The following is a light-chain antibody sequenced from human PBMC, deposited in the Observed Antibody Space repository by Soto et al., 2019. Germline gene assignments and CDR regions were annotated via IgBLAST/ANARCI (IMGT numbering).Light chain of an antibody. CDR2: EVS. CDR1: SSDVGAYDA. Sequence: QSALAQPASVSGSPGQSITISCTGTSSDVGAYDAVSWYQQHPGKAPQVIIYEVSKRPSGVPDRFSGSKSGNTASLTVSGLQAEDEADYYCSSYAGSNNFVFGTGTKVTVL. J-gene: IGLJ1*01. V-gene: IGLV2-8*01. CDR3: SSYAGSNNFV.